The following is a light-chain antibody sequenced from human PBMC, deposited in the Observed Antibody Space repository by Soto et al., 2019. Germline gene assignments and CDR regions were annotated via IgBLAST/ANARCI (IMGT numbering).Light chain of an antibody. J-gene: IGKJ4*01. CDR3: QQANSFPPLT. V-gene: IGKV1D-12*01. CDR1: QGISSW. CDR2: AAS. Sequence: DIQMTQSPSSVSASVGDRVTITCRASQGISSWLARYQQKPGKAPKLLIYAASSLQSGVPSRFSGSGSGTDFTLTISSLQPEDLATYYCQQANSFPPLTFGGGTKVEIK.